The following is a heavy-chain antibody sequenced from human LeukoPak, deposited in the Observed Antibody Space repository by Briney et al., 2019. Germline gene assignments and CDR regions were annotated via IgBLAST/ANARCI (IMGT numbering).Heavy chain of an antibody. CDR1: GGSFSGYY. Sequence: SETLSLTCAVYGGSFSGYYWSRIRQPPGKGLEWIGEINHSGSTNYNPSLKSRVTISVDTSKSQFSLKLSSVTAADTAVYYCASGGIAARLFLTFWGQGTLVTVSS. D-gene: IGHD6-6*01. CDR3: ASGGIAARLFLTF. J-gene: IGHJ4*02. CDR2: INHSGST. V-gene: IGHV4-34*01.